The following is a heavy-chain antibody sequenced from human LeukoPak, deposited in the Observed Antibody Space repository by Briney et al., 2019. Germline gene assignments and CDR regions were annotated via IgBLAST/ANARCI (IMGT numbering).Heavy chain of an antibody. D-gene: IGHD2-2*01. Sequence: SETLSLTCTVSGGSISSYYWSWIRQPAGKGLEWIGRIYTSGSTNYNPSLKSRVTMSVDTSKNQFSLKLSSVTAADTAVYYCARQGPAASYYYYYMDVWGKGTTVTISS. CDR1: GGSISSYY. V-gene: IGHV4-4*07. CDR2: IYTSGST. J-gene: IGHJ6*03. CDR3: ARQGPAASYYYYYMDV.